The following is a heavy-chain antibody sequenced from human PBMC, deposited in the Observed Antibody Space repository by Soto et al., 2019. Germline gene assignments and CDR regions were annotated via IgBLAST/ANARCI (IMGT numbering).Heavy chain of an antibody. Sequence: QVQLVQSGAEVKKPGASVKVSCKASGYTFTSYEINWVRQATGQGLEWMGWMNPNSGDTGYAQKFQGRVTMTRNTSISTADMERSSLRSEDTAVYYCARGELLWFGELLRWGQGTLVTVSS. CDR1: GYTFTSYE. CDR2: MNPNSGDT. V-gene: IGHV1-8*01. D-gene: IGHD3-10*01. J-gene: IGHJ4*02. CDR3: ARGELLWFGELLR.